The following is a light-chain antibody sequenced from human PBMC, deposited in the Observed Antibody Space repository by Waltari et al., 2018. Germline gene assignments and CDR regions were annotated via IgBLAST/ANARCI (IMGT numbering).Light chain of an antibody. CDR3: MKALQTPIT. Sequence: DIVMTQSPLSLPVTPGEPASISCRSSQSLLHSNGYNDLDWYLQKPGQSPQPLFYLGSNRDYGVPDRFSGSGSGTEFTLTIRRVEAEDVGVYYCMKALQTPITFGPGTKVDIK. CDR1: QSLLHSNGYND. J-gene: IGKJ3*01. V-gene: IGKV2-28*01. CDR2: LGS.